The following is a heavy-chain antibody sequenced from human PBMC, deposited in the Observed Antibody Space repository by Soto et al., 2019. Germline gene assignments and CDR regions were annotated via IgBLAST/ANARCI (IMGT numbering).Heavy chain of an antibody. Sequence: PGGSLRLSCAASGFTFSSYSMNWVRQAPGKGLEWVSSISSSSSYIYYADSVKGRFTISRDNAKNSLYLQMNSLRAEDTAVYYCARVLGELGIREGAFDIWGQGTMVTVS. V-gene: IGHV3-21*01. J-gene: IGHJ3*02. D-gene: IGHD7-27*01. CDR3: ARVLGELGIREGAFDI. CDR2: ISSSSSYI. CDR1: GFTFSSYS.